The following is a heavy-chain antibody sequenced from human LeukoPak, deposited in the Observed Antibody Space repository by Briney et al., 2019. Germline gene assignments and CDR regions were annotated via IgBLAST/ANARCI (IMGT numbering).Heavy chain of an antibody. V-gene: IGHV3-30*02. CDR1: GFTFSSYG. CDR3: AKDPPGFAARPNWFDP. CDR2: IRYDGSNK. J-gene: IGHJ5*02. Sequence: SGGSLRLSCAASGFTFSSYGMHWVRQAPGKGLEWVAFIRYDGSNKYYADSVKGRFTISRDNSKNTLYLQMNSLRAEDTAVYYCAKDPPGFAARPNWFDPWGQGTLVTVSS. D-gene: IGHD6-25*01.